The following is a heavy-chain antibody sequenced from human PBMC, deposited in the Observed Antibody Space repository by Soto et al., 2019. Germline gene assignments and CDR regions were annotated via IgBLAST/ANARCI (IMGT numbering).Heavy chain of an antibody. CDR3: ARDVDDDSSGYYFDY. CDR1: GYTFTSYY. CDR2: INPSGGST. J-gene: IGHJ4*02. D-gene: IGHD3-22*01. Sequence: ASVKVSCKASGYTFTSYYMHWVRQAPGQGLEWMGIINPSGGSTSYAQKFQDRVTMTRDTYTSTVYMELSSLRSEDTAVYYCARDVDDDSSGYYFDYWGQGTLVTVSS. V-gene: IGHV1-46*01.